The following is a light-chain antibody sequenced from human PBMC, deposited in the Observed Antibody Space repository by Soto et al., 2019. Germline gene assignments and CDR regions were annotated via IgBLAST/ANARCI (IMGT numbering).Light chain of an antibody. V-gene: IGKV3-11*02. J-gene: IGKJ1*01. CDR3: QQRSRWPWT. CDR2: DAS. Sequence: EILVTQFPATLSVSPGERASLSCRTNQTIDKYSAWYQQKPGQPPRLLIFDASTRASGLPARFSGTGSGRDFTLTITGLEPEDFAVYYCQQRSRWPWTFGQGTKVEVK. CDR1: QTIDKY.